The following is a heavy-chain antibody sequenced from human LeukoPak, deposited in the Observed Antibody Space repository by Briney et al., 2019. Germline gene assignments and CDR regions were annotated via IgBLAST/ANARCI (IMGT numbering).Heavy chain of an antibody. CDR3: ARDHRGYSYGLFDN. Sequence: SETLSLTCTVSGGSMSSYYWSWFRQPPVKGLEWIGSIYYSGSTNYNPSLKSRVTISVDTSKNQFSLRLSSVTAADTAVYYCARDHRGYSYGLFDNWGQGTLVTVSS. CDR2: IYYSGST. D-gene: IGHD5-18*01. V-gene: IGHV4-59*01. J-gene: IGHJ4*02. CDR1: GGSMSSYY.